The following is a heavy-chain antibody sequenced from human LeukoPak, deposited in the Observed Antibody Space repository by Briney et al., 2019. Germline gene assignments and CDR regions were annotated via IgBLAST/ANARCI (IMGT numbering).Heavy chain of an antibody. D-gene: IGHD1-26*01. V-gene: IGHV3-33*01. Sequence: GGSLRLSCAASGFTFSIYGMHWVRQAPGKGLEWVAVIWYDGSNKYYADSVKGRFTISRDNSKNTLYLQMNSLRAEDTAVYYCARDRGISGSYNDAFDIWGQGTMVTVSS. CDR3: ARDRGISGSYNDAFDI. CDR2: IWYDGSNK. J-gene: IGHJ3*02. CDR1: GFTFSIYG.